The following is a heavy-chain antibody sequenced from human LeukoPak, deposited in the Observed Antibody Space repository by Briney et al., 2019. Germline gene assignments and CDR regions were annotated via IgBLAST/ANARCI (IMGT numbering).Heavy chain of an antibody. CDR2: IYPGDSDT. CDR1: GYTFTDYW. J-gene: IGHJ3*02. D-gene: IGHD3-22*01. CDR3: ARPLNYYDSSGPDAFDI. V-gene: IGHV5-51*01. Sequence: GESLKISCKGSGYTFTDYWVGWVRQMPGKGLEWMGIIYPGDSDTRYSPSFQGQVTISADKSISTAYLQWSSLKASDTAMYYCARPLNYYDSSGPDAFDIRGQGTMVTVSS.